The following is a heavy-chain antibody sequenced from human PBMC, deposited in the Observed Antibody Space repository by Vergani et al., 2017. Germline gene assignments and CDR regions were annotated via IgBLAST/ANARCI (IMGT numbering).Heavy chain of an antibody. V-gene: IGHV3-9*01. CDR3: AKDIGSGGGREYSWYFDL. J-gene: IGHJ2*01. Sequence: EVQLVESGGGLVQPGRSLRLSCAASGFTFDDYAMHWVRQAPGKGLEWVSGISWNSGSIGYADSVKGRFTISRDNAKNSLYLQMNSLRDEDTALYYCAKDIGSGGGREYSWYFDLWGRGTLVTVSS. CDR2: ISWNSGSI. D-gene: IGHD2-15*01. CDR1: GFTFDDYA.